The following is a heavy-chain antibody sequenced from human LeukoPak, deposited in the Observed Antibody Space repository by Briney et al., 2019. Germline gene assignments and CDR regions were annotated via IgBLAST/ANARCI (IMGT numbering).Heavy chain of an antibody. Sequence: SETLSLTCAVSGGSISSGGYSWSWIRQPPGKGLEWIGYIYHSGSTYYNPSLKSRVTISVDRSKNQFSLKLSSVTAADTAVYYCARDAAGAIDYWGQGTLVTVSS. CDR3: ARDAAGAIDY. CDR1: GGSISSGGYS. V-gene: IGHV4-30-2*01. CDR2: IYHSGST. J-gene: IGHJ4*02. D-gene: IGHD1-26*01.